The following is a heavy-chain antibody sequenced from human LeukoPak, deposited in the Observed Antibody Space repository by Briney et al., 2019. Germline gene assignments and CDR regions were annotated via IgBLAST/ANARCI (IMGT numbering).Heavy chain of an antibody. D-gene: IGHD2-21*02. CDR3: ARFGDPHQYCGGDCYYAFDI. V-gene: IGHV3-7*03. J-gene: IGHJ3*02. Sequence: QPGGSLRLSCAASGFTFSSYWMSWVRQAPGKGLEWVANIKQDGSEKYYVDSVKGRFTISRDNAKNSLYLQMNSLRAEDTAVYYCARFGDPHQYCGGDCYYAFDIWGQGTMVTVSS. CDR1: GFTFSSYW. CDR2: IKQDGSEK.